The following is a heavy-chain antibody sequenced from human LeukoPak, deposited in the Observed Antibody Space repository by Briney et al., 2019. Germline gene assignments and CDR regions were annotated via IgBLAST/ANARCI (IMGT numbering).Heavy chain of an antibody. CDR1: GDSITGYY. D-gene: IGHD4-23*01. Sequence: SETLSLTCTVSGDSITGYYWSWIRQPPGKALEWIGYIHYSGSTNYNPSLNSRVTISVDTSKNQFSLKLSSVTAADTAVYYCARGDYGGKHYYYYMDVWGKRTTVTVSS. CDR2: IHYSGST. J-gene: IGHJ6*03. V-gene: IGHV4-59*01. CDR3: ARGDYGGKHYYYYMDV.